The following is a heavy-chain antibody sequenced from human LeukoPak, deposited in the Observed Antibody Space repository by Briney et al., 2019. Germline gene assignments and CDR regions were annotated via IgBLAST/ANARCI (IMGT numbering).Heavy chain of an antibody. J-gene: IGHJ6*02. CDR1: GFTVNSNY. D-gene: IGHD4-17*01. V-gene: IGHV3-53*01. CDR3: ARVSGDYGGYYYYYGMDV. CDR2: VYSDDTT. Sequence: GGSLRLSCAASGFTVNSNYMNWARQAPGKGLEWVSVVYSDDTTYYADSVKGRFTISRDNAKNSLYLQMNSLRAEDTAVYYCARVSGDYGGYYYYYGMDVWGQGTTVIVSS.